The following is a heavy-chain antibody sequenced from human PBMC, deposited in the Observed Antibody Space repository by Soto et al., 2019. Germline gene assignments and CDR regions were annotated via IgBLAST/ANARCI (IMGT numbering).Heavy chain of an antibody. Sequence: QVQLVQSGAEVKKPWSSVKVSCKASGGTFSSYAISWVLQAPGQGLEWMGGIIPIFGTANYAQKFQGRVMITEDKYTSTAYTELSSLRSDDMAVYYCEEDMITFGGVIVRRGAFDIWGQGTMVPVSS. V-gene: IGHV1-69*06. CDR1: GGTFSSYA. D-gene: IGHD3-16*01. J-gene: IGHJ3*02. CDR3: EEDMITFGGVIVRRGAFDI. CDR2: IIPIFGTA.